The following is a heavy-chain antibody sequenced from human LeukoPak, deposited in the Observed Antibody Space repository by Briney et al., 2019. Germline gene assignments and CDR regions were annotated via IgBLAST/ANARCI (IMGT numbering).Heavy chain of an antibody. J-gene: IGHJ4*02. CDR2: IIPIFGTA. CDR1: GYTFSGYY. Sequence: SVKVSCKASGYTFSGYYMHWVRQAPGQGLEWMGRIIPIFGTANYAQKFQGRVTITTDESTSTAYMELSSLRSEDTAVYYCARDPYYDSSGYYYPVYFDYWGQGTLVTVSS. CDR3: ARDPYYDSSGYYYPVYFDY. V-gene: IGHV1-69*05. D-gene: IGHD3-22*01.